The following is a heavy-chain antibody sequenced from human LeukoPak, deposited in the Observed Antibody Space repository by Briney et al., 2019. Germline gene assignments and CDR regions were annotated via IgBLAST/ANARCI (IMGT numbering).Heavy chain of an antibody. Sequence: GESLKISCKGPGYSFTSYWIGWVRQLPGKGLEWMGIIYPGDSDTRYSPSFQGQVTISADKSISTAYLQWSSLKASDTAMYYCARGREYQLLVFDYWGQGTLVTVSS. J-gene: IGHJ4*02. D-gene: IGHD2-2*01. CDR3: ARGREYQLLVFDY. CDR1: GYSFTSYW. V-gene: IGHV5-51*01. CDR2: IYPGDSDT.